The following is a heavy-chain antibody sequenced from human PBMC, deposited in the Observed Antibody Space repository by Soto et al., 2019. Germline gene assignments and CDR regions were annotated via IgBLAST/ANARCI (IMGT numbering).Heavy chain of an antibody. D-gene: IGHD6-13*01. Sequence: PSETLSLTCTVSGGSISSYYWSWIRQPPGKGLEWIGYIYYSGSTNYNPSLKSRVTISVDTSKNQFSLKLSSVTAADTAVYYCAREYSSSSPYFVSWGQGTLLTVSS. CDR3: AREYSSSSPYFVS. J-gene: IGHJ4*02. CDR2: IYYSGST. CDR1: GGSISSYY. V-gene: IGHV4-59*01.